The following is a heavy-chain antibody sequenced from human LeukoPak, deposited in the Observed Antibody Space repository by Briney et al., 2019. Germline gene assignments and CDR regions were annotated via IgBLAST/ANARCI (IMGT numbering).Heavy chain of an antibody. V-gene: IGHV3-74*01. CDR1: GFTFSHYW. D-gene: IGHD6-19*01. CDR2: ISSDGSDT. CDR3: ARAREAQWLVDY. J-gene: IGHJ4*02. Sequence: GGSLRLSCAASGFTFSHYWMHWVRQAPGKGLVWVSRISSDGSDTTYADSVKGRFTISRDNAKNTVYLQMNSLSAEDTGVYYCARAREAQWLVDYWGQGTLVTVSS.